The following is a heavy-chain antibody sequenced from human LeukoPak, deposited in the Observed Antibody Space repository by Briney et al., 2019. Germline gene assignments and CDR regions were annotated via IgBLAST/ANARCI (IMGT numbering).Heavy chain of an antibody. V-gene: IGHV3-48*01. CDR1: GFSFSTYS. Sequence: GGSLRLSCAVSGFSFSTYSMNWVRQAPGKGLEWVSYIDSTGTIKYYADSVTGRFTISRDNAKKSLDLQMNSLRVDDTAMYYCTSAGGNKPYWGQGTLVTVAS. J-gene: IGHJ4*02. D-gene: IGHD4-23*01. CDR3: TSAGGNKPY. CDR2: IDSTGTIK.